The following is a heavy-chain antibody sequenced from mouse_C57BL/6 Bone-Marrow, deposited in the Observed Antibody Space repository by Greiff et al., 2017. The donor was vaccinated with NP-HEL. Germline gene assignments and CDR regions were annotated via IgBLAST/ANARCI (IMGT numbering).Heavy chain of an antibody. D-gene: IGHD2-5*01. CDR3: ARGSNGGYAMDY. J-gene: IGHJ4*01. CDR1: GFTFSDYG. Sequence: EVQLVESGGGLVKPGGSLKLSCAASGFTFSDYGMHWVRQAPEKGLEWVAYISSGSSTIYYADTVKGRFTISRDNAKNTLFLQMTSLRSEDAAKYYYARGSNGGYAMDYWGQGTSVTVSS. CDR2: ISSGSSTI. V-gene: IGHV5-17*01.